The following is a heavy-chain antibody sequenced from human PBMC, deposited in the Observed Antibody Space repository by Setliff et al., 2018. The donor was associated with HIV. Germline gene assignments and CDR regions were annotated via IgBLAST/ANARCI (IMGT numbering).Heavy chain of an antibody. CDR3: AKDGGSSGWYFVLGYSDY. D-gene: IGHD6-19*01. CDR1: GGSTDSGSYY. CDR2: MYYTGST. Sequence: SETLSLTCTVSGGSTDSGSYYWAWIRQPPGKGLEWIGSMYYTGSTYYNPSLKSRATISIDTSKNQFSLKLNSVTAADTAMYYCAKDGGSSGWYFVLGYSDYWGPGTLVTVSS. V-gene: IGHV4-39*02. J-gene: IGHJ4*02.